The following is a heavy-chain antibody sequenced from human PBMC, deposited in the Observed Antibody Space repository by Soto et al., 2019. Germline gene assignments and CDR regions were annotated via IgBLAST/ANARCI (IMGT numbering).Heavy chain of an antibody. CDR2: IYYSGST. CDR1: GGSVSSGSYY. Sequence: SETLSLTCTVSGGSVSSGSYYWSWIRQPPGKGLEWIGYIYYSGSTNYNPSLKSRVTISVDTSKNQFSLKLSSVTAADTAVYYCARVTETPEYGDFYFDYWGQGTLVTFSS. V-gene: IGHV4-61*01. D-gene: IGHD4-17*01. J-gene: IGHJ4*02. CDR3: ARVTETPEYGDFYFDY.